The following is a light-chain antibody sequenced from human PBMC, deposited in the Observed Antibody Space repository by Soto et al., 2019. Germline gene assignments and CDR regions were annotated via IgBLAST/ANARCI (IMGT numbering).Light chain of an antibody. CDR3: CSYAGRGTYV. Sequence: QFVLTQPASVSGSPGQSITISCTGTSSDVGSYNLVSWYQQHPGKAPKLMIYEGSKRPSGVSNRFSGSKSGNTASLTISGLQAEDEADYYCCSYAGRGTYVFGTGTKVTVL. CDR1: SSDVGSYNL. J-gene: IGLJ1*01. CDR2: EGS. V-gene: IGLV2-23*01.